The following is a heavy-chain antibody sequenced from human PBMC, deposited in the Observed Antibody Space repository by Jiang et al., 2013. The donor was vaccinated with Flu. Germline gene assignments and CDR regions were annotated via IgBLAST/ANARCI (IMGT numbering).Heavy chain of an antibody. Sequence: TVSSNYMHWVARLQGKGLEWVAVISYDGSNKYYADSVKGRFTISRDNSKNTLYLQMNSLRAEDTAVYYCARDRGLIVATNYFDYWGQGTLVTVSS. V-gene: IGHV3-30*19. CDR1: TVSSNY. D-gene: IGHD5-12*01. CDR2: ISYDGSNK. CDR3: ARDRGLIVATNYFDY. J-gene: IGHJ4*02.